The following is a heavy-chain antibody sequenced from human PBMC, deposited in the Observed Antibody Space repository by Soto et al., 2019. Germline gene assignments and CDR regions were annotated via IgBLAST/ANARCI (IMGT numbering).Heavy chain of an antibody. CDR3: ARGGGLVPAARGRYYYYGMDV. CDR1: GGTFSSYA. CDR2: IIPIFGTA. D-gene: IGHD2-2*01. V-gene: IGHV1-69*12. J-gene: IGHJ6*02. Sequence: QVQLVQSGAEVKKPGSSVKVSCKASGGTFSSYAISWVRQAPGQGLEWMGGIIPIFGTANYAQKFQGRVTIPADESTSTAYMELSSLRSEDTAVYYCARGGGLVPAARGRYYYYGMDVWGQGTTVTVSS.